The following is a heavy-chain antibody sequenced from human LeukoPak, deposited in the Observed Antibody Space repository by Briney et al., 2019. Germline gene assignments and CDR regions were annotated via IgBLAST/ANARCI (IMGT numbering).Heavy chain of an antibody. CDR2: ISWNSGSI. CDR1: GFTFSSYA. J-gene: IGHJ4*02. CDR3: AKDRGYWRKYYYFDY. V-gene: IGHV3-9*01. Sequence: PGGSLRLSWAASGFTFSSYAMRWVRQAPGKGLEWVSGISWNSGSIGYADSVKGRFTISRDNAKNSLYLQMNSLRAEDTALYYCAKDRGYWRKYYYFDYWGQGTLVTVSS. D-gene: IGHD2-8*02.